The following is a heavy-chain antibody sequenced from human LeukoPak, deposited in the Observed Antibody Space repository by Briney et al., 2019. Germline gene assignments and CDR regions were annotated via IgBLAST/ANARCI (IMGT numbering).Heavy chain of an antibody. J-gene: IGHJ5*02. CDR3: ARTAGSGSNNWFDP. V-gene: IGHV3-11*04. Sequence: LSVTCAVYGGSFSDYNWTWIRQPPGKGLEWISYISSSSSTIFYADSVKGRFTISRDNAKNSLYLQMNSLRAEDTAVYYCARTAGSGSNNWFDPWGQGTLVTVSS. CDR1: GGSFSDYN. CDR2: ISSSSSTI. D-gene: IGHD3-10*01.